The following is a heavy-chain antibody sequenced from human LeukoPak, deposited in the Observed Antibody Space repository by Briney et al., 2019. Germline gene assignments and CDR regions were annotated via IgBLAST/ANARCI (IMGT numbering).Heavy chain of an antibody. V-gene: IGHV3-48*04. CDR1: GFTFSSYA. Sequence: PGGSLRLSCAASGFTFSSYALHWVRQAPGKGLEWVSYISSSGSTIYYADSVKGRFTISRDNAKNSLYLQMNSLRAEDTAVYYCARESRYYYDSSGYTDVWGQGTTVTVSS. D-gene: IGHD3-22*01. CDR3: ARESRYYYDSSGYTDV. CDR2: ISSSGSTI. J-gene: IGHJ6*02.